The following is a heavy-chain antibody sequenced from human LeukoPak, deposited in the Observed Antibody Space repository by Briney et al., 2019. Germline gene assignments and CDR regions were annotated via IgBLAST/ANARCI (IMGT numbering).Heavy chain of an antibody. CDR2: IYHSGST. J-gene: IGHJ4*02. V-gene: IGHV4-4*02. D-gene: IGHD3-22*01. CDR3: ARVGYYYDSSGYYG. CDR1: GGSISSSNW. Sequence: SETLSLTCAVSGGSISSSNWWSWVRQPPGKGLEWIGEIYHSGSTNYNPSLKSRVTISVDKSKNQFSLKLSSVTAADTAVYYCARVGYYYDSSGYYGWGQGTLVTVS.